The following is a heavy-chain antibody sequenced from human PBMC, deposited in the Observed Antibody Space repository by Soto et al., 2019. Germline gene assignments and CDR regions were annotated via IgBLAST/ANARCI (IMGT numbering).Heavy chain of an antibody. D-gene: IGHD6-25*01. CDR3: ARDTAMTGAARYDY. Sequence: QVQLQESGPGLVKTSQTLTLTCTVSGASVDSGGYYWTWIRQRPGKGLEWVGYIYYRGNTFYNPSLKSRLTISLDTSKSQFSLKLTSVTAADTAVYSCARDTAMTGAARYDYWGQGTLVTVSS. CDR2: IYYRGNT. J-gene: IGHJ4*02. V-gene: IGHV4-31*03. CDR1: GASVDSGGYY.